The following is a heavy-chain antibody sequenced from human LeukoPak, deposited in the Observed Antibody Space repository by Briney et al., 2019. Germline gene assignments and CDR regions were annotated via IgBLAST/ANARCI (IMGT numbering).Heavy chain of an antibody. CDR2: IYYSGST. D-gene: IGHD2-15*01. CDR1: AASISSYY. Sequence: SETLSLTCTVAAASISSYYWSWIRQPPGKGREWIGYIYYSGSTNYNPSLKSRVTISVDTSNNQFYMKLSSVNAADTAVYYCARGPGVPVGAATGYFDLWGRGTLVTVSS. V-gene: IGHV4-59*01. CDR3: ARGPGVPVGAATGYFDL. J-gene: IGHJ2*01.